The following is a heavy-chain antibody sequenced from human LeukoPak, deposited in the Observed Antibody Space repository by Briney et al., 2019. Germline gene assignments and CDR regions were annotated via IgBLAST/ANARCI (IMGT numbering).Heavy chain of an antibody. CDR2: ISGSGSTI. Sequence: GGSLRLSCAASGFTFSSYEMNWVRQAPGKGLEWVSYISGSGSTIYYADSVKGRFTISRDNAKNSLYLQMHSLRAEDTAVYYCARRSSGWHYYFDHWGQGTLVTVSS. V-gene: IGHV3-48*03. J-gene: IGHJ4*02. CDR3: ARRSSGWHYYFDH. CDR1: GFTFSSYE. D-gene: IGHD6-19*01.